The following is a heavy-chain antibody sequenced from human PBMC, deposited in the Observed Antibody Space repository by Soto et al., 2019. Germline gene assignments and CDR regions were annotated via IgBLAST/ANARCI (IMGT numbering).Heavy chain of an antibody. CDR3: ARGCSYYYDSSGYCPFDY. Sequence: PSETLSLTCTVSGGSISSYYWSWIRQPPGKGLEWIGYIYYSGSTNYNPSLKSRVTISVDTSKNQFSLKLSSVTAADTAVYYCARGCSYYYDSSGYCPFDYWGQGTLVTVSS. D-gene: IGHD3-22*01. J-gene: IGHJ4*02. CDR2: IYYSGST. CDR1: GGSISSYY. V-gene: IGHV4-59*01.